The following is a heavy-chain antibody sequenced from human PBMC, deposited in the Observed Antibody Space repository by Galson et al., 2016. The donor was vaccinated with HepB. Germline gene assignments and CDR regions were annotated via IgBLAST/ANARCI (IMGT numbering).Heavy chain of an antibody. J-gene: IGHJ1*01. Sequence: QSGAEVKKPGESLRISCQASGYNFVDYWIAWVRQMPGKGLEWMGRINPPDSYASYSPSFTGHVTISTDKSIRTVYLQWSSLRASDTALYYCERLSDGYNSHVAHWGQGTLVTVCS. CDR2: INPPDSYA. D-gene: IGHD5-24*01. V-gene: IGHV5-10-1*01. CDR3: ERLSDGYNSHVAH. CDR1: GYNFVDYW.